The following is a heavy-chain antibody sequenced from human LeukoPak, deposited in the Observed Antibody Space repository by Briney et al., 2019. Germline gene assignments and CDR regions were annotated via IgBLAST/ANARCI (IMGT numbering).Heavy chain of an antibody. CDR2: INHSGST. CDR1: GFTFSSYN. Sequence: PGGSLRLSCAASGFTFSSYNMNWVRQAPGKGLEWIGEINHSGSTNYNPSLKSRVTISVDTSKNQFSLKLSSVTAADTAVYYCARESSPREIAAAGLRFDPWGQGTLVTVSS. J-gene: IGHJ5*02. CDR3: ARESSPREIAAAGLRFDP. V-gene: IGHV4-34*01. D-gene: IGHD6-13*01.